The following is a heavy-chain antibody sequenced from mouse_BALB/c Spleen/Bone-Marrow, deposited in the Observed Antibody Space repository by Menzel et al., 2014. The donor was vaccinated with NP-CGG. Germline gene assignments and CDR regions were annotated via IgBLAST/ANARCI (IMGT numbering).Heavy chain of an antibody. CDR1: GYKFNDYN. Sequence: VQLQQPGPELVKLGASVKISCKASGYKFNDYNMHWVKQSHGKSLEWIGYIYPYNGGTGYNQKFKSKATLTVDNSSSTAYMELRSLTSEDSAVYYCARGYSWYFDVWGAGTTVTVSS. V-gene: IGHV1S29*02. CDR3: ARGYSWYFDV. J-gene: IGHJ1*01. D-gene: IGHD2-3*01. CDR2: IYPYNGGT.